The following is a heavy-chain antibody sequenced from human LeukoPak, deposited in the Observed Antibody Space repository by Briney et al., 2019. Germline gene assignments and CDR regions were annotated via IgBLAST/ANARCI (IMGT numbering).Heavy chain of an antibody. D-gene: IGHD2-21*02. V-gene: IGHV3-23*01. CDR2: FSESGGNT. J-gene: IGHJ6*02. Sequence: PGGSLRLSCAASGFTFSNYALSWVRQAPGKGLEWVSTFSESGGNTYYADSVKGRFTISRDNSKNTLYLQMNSLRAEDTAVYYCSRDSLSSCGGDCYSGLDVWGQGTTVTVSS. CDR3: SRDSLSSCGGDCYSGLDV. CDR1: GFTFSNYA.